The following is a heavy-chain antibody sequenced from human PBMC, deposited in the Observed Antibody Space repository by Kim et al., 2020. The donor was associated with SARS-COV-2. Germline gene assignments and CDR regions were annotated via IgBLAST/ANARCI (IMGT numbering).Heavy chain of an antibody. Sequence: AQKFQGRVTITADKSTSTAYMELSSLRSEDTAVYYCARGRIAVAGFFFDYWGQGTLVTVSS. J-gene: IGHJ4*02. D-gene: IGHD6-19*01. V-gene: IGHV1-69*04. CDR3: ARGRIAVAGFFFDY.